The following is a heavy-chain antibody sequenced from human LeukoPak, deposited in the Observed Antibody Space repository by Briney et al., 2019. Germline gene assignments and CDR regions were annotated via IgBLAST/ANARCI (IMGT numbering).Heavy chain of an antibody. J-gene: IGHJ4*02. CDR2: ISGSGGGT. CDR3: AILSMAVAQTGDY. V-gene: IGHV3-23*01. CDR1: AFTFSSYA. D-gene: IGHD6-19*01. Sequence: RGSLRLSCAASAFTFSSYAMSWVRQAPGKGLEWVSAISGSGGGTYYADSVTGRFTISRDISKSTLYLQMNSLRAEDTAVYYCAILSMAVAQTGDYWGQGTLVTVSS.